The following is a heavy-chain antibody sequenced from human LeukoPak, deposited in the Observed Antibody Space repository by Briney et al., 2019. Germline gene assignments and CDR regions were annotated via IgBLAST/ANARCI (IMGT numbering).Heavy chain of an antibody. CDR1: GYTFTGYY. Sequence: APVKVSCKASGYTFTGYYMHWVRQAPGQGLEWMGWINPNSGGTNYAQKFQGRVTMTRDTSISTAYMELSRLRSDDTAVYYCARDLIRFLEWDWFDPWGQGTLVTVSS. V-gene: IGHV1-2*02. J-gene: IGHJ5*02. CDR3: ARDLIRFLEWDWFDP. D-gene: IGHD3-3*01. CDR2: INPNSGGT.